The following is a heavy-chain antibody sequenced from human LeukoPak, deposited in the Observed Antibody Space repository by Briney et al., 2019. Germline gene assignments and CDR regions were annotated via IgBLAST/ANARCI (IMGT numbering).Heavy chain of an antibody. J-gene: IGHJ5*02. CDR1: GFTFSSYA. D-gene: IGHD3-16*01. CDR3: ASLWELTMA. V-gene: IGHV3-23*01. Sequence: GGSLRLSCAASGFTFSSYAMSWVRQAPGKGLEWVSAISGSGGSTYYADSVKGRFTISRDNAKNSVYLQMNSLRAEDTAVYFCASLWELTMAWGQGTLVTVSS. CDR2: ISGSGGST.